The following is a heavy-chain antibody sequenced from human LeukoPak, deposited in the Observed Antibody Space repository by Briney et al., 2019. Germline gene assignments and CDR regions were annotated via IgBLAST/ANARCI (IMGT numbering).Heavy chain of an antibody. Sequence: GASVKVSCKASGYTFPGYYMHWVRQAPGQGLEWMGWINPNSGGTNYAQKFQGRVTMTRDTSISTAYMELSRLRSDDTAVYYCARALGYCSSTSCFAWFDPWGQGTLVTVSS. CDR1: GYTFPGYY. J-gene: IGHJ5*02. V-gene: IGHV1-2*02. CDR2: INPNSGGT. D-gene: IGHD2-2*01. CDR3: ARALGYCSSTSCFAWFDP.